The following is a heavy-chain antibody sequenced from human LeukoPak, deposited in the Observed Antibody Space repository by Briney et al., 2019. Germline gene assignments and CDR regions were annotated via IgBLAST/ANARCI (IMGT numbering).Heavy chain of an antibody. CDR3: ARDPWCGGDCYHDY. CDR2: ISSSGSTI. D-gene: IGHD2-21*02. J-gene: IGHJ4*02. V-gene: IGHV3-11*04. Sequence: LSLTCTVSGYSISSGYYWGWIRQAPGKGLEWVSYISSSGSTIYYADSVKGRFTISRDNAKNSLYLQMNSLRAEDTAVYYCARDPWCGGDCYHDYWGQGTLVTVSS. CDR1: GYSISSGYY.